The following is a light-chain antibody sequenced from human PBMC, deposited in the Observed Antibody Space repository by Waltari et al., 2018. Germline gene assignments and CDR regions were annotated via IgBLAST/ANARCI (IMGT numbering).Light chain of an antibody. V-gene: IGLV1-47*02. Sequence: QSVLTQPPSASGTPGQGVTISCSGSRSNIGSNRVNWYQQVPGTGPKLRFYSNADRPFGVPDRFSASKSGTTASLAISGLRSEDEADYYCAAWDGSLSGVVFGGGTKLTVL. CDR3: AAWDGSLSGVV. CDR1: RSNIGSNR. J-gene: IGLJ2*01. CDR2: SNA.